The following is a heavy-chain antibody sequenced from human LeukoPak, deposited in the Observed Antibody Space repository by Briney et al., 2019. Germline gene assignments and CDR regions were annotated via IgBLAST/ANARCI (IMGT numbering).Heavy chain of an antibody. CDR3: ARRPAGAHLDY. D-gene: IGHD1-14*01. V-gene: IGHV1-2*02. CDR1: GYTFIGYY. Sequence: GASVEVSCKASGYTFIGYYMHWVRQAPGQGLEWMGWINPNSGGTNCAQKLQGRVTMTTDTSTSTAYMELSRLRSDDTAVYYCARRPAGAHLDYWGQGTLVTVSS. J-gene: IGHJ4*02. CDR2: INPNSGGT.